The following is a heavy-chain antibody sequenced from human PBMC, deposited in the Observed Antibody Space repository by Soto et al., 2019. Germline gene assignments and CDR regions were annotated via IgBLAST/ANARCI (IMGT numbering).Heavy chain of an antibody. J-gene: IGHJ4*02. V-gene: IGHV3-23*01. CDR1: GFTFSSYA. CDR3: AKAGLGIGIPPSPAFAY. CDR2: ISGSGGST. D-gene: IGHD7-27*01. Sequence: EVQLLESGGGLVQPGGSLRLSCAASGFTFSSYAMSWVRQAPGKGLEWVSAISGSGGSTYYADSVKGRFTISRDNSKNTLYRKMNSMRAENTAVYYCAKAGLGIGIPPSPAFAYGGQGTLVTFSS.